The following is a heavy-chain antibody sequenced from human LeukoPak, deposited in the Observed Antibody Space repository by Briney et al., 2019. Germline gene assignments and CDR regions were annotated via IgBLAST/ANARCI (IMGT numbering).Heavy chain of an antibody. Sequence: GGSLRLSCAASGFTFSSYAMSWVRQAPGKALEWVSAISGSGGSTYYADSVKGRFTISRDNSKNTLYLQMNSLRADDTAIYYCAKESGFYSSSPPDYWGQGTLVTVSS. D-gene: IGHD6-13*01. CDR2: ISGSGGST. J-gene: IGHJ4*02. CDR3: AKESGFYSSSPPDY. CDR1: GFTFSSYA. V-gene: IGHV3-23*01.